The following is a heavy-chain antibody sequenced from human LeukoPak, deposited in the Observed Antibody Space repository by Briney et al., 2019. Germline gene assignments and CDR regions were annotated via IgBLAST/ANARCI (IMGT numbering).Heavy chain of an antibody. Sequence: GGSLRLSCAASGFTFSSYSMNWVRQAPGKGLEWVAVISYDGSNKYYADSVKGRFTISRDNSKNTLYLQMNSLRAEDTAVYYCARAGIPGSGYYYYFDYWGQGTLVTVSS. D-gene: IGHD3-22*01. CDR1: GFTFSSYS. V-gene: IGHV3-30*03. CDR3: ARAGIPGSGYYYYFDY. CDR2: ISYDGSNK. J-gene: IGHJ4*02.